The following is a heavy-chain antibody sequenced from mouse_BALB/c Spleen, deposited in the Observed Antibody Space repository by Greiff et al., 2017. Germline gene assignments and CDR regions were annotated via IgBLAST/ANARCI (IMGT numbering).Heavy chain of an antibody. J-gene: IGHJ4*01. CDR3: ARRSGKYVYYAMDY. V-gene: IGHV1-9*01. Sequence: VQLQQSGAELMKPGASVKISCKATGYTFTSYWIEWVKQRPGHGLEWIGEILPGSGSTNYNEKFKGKATFTADTSSNTAYMQLSSLTSEDSAVYDCARRSGKYVYYAMDYWGQGTSVTVSS. CDR2: ILPGSGST. D-gene: IGHD1-3*01. CDR1: GYTFTSYW.